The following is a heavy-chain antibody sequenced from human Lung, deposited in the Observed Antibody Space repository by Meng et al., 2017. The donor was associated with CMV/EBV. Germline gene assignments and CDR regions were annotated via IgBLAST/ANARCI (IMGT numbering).Heavy chain of an antibody. D-gene: IGHD3-10*01. V-gene: IGHV4-4*02. J-gene: IGHJ1*01. CDR2: IPHRGSS. Sequence: RGSGPALVKPSETLSLTCAASGDSITNHNWWAWVRQPPGKGLEWIGEIPHRGSSAYNPSLKSRVSMSIDKSKNQFSLKLTSVTAADTAVYHCLRRSGGSVWGQGTLVTVSS. CDR3: LRRSGGSV. CDR1: GDSITNHNW.